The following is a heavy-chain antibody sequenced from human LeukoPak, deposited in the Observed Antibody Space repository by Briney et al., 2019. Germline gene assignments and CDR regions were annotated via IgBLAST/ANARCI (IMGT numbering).Heavy chain of an antibody. CDR3: AKDVTIVVVTYFDY. Sequence: GGSLRLSCAASGFTFSSYGMHWVRQAPGKGLEWVSAISGSGGSTYYADSVKGRFTISRDNSKNTLYLQMNSLRAEDTAVYYCAKDVTIVVVTYFDYWGQGTLVTVSS. CDR1: GFTFSSYG. V-gene: IGHV3-23*01. CDR2: ISGSGGST. D-gene: IGHD2-21*02. J-gene: IGHJ4*02.